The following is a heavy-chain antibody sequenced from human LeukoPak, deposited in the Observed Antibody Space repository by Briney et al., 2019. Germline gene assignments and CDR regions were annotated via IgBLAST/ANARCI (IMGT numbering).Heavy chain of an antibody. J-gene: IGHJ6*02. CDR2: ISWNSGSI. CDR1: GFIFDDYA. V-gene: IGHV3-9*01. CDR3: AKGLYGDYYYYGMDV. Sequence: GRSLRLSCAASGFIFDDYAMHWVRPAPGKGLEWVSGISWNSGSIGYEDSVKGRFTISRDNAKTSLYLQMNSLRAEDTALYYCAKGLYGDYYYYGMDVWGQGTTVTVSS. D-gene: IGHD4-17*01.